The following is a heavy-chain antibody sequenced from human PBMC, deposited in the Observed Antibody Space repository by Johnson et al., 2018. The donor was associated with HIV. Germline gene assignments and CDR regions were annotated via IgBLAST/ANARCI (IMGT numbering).Heavy chain of an antibody. J-gene: IGHJ3*02. CDR3: AKDRGIGYDSSGSYGAFDI. V-gene: IGHV3-20*04. D-gene: IGHD3-22*01. CDR2: INWNGGST. Sequence: VQLVESGGGLVKPGGSLRLSCAASGFTFDDYGMSWVRQAPGKGLEWVSGINWNGGSTGYADSVKGRFTISRDNSKNTLYLQMNSLRAEDTAVYYCAKDRGIGYDSSGSYGAFDIWGQGTMVTVSS. CDR1: GFTFDDYG.